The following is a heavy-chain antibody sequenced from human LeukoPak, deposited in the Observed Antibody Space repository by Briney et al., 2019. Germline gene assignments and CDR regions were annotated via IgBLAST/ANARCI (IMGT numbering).Heavy chain of an antibody. CDR3: ANLRYFDWSGDY. D-gene: IGHD3-9*01. CDR2: ISGNGGST. V-gene: IGHV3-23*01. Sequence: TGVSLRLSCAVSGVTFSSYGVRWVRQAPGKGLERVSAISGNGGSTYYADSVKGRFTISRDNSRNTLYLQMSSLRAEDTAVYYCANLRYFDWSGDYWGQGTLVTVSS. CDR1: GVTFSSYG. J-gene: IGHJ4*02.